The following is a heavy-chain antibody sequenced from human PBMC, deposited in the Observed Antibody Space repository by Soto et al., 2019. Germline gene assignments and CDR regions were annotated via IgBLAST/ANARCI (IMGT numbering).Heavy chain of an antibody. CDR2: ISGSGGDT. V-gene: IGHV3-23*01. CDR1: GFTFTSYA. Sequence: PGGSLRLSCSASGFTFTSYAMSWVRQAPGKGLEWVSGISGSGGDTKSADSVKGRFTISRDNFKNMLYLQMNSLRAEDTAVYYCAKRALWTLYDTGLDTGCQGTLDKVSS. D-gene: IGHD3-3*01. CDR3: AKRALWTLYDTGLDT. J-gene: IGHJ5*02.